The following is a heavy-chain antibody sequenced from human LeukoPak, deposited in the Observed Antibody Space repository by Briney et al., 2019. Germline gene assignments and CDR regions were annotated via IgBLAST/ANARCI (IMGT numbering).Heavy chain of an antibody. Sequence: ASVKVSCKASGGTFSSYAMSWVRQAPGKGLEWVSSISGSGGYAYYANSVKGRFITSRDNSKNTLYLQMNSLRAEDTAVCYCAKDLFGGPARAYFDYWGQGTLVTVSS. CDR3: AKDLFGGPARAYFDY. J-gene: IGHJ4*02. CDR2: ISGSGGYA. CDR1: GGTFSSYA. V-gene: IGHV3-23*01. D-gene: IGHD3-16*01.